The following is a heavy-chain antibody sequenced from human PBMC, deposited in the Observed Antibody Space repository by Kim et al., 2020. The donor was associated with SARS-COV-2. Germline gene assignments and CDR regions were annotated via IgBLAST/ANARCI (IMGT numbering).Heavy chain of an antibody. CDR3: AREEYSYSLGAFDI. J-gene: IGHJ3*02. D-gene: IGHD5-18*01. V-gene: IGHV3-30*03. Sequence: YADSGKVRFTIARDKSKNTLYLQMNSLRPEDTAVDYCAREEYSYSLGAFDIWGQGTMVTVSS.